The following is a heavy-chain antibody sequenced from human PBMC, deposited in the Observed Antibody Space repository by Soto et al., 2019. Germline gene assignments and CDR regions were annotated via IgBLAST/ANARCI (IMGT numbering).Heavy chain of an antibody. CDR2: ITPIYPTT. CDR3: ARDPKYSSGWYGDDY. Sequence: ASVKVSCKASGGTFYTYTFSWVRQAPGQGLEWMGSITPIYPTTNYAQKFQGRVTMTRDTSISTAYMELSRLRSDDTAVYYCARDPKYSSGWYGDDYWGQGTLVTVSS. V-gene: IGHV1-2*02. CDR1: GGTFYTYT. J-gene: IGHJ4*02. D-gene: IGHD6-19*01.